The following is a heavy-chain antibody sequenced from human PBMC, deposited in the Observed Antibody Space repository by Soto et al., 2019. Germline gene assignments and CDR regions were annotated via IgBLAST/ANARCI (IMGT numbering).Heavy chain of an antibody. CDR2: IYSSGST. Sequence: SETLSLTCTVSGGSISSYYWNWIRQPPGKGLEWIGYIYSSGSTSYNPSLNSRVTISVDTSRNQFSLKLSSVTAADTAMYYCARVYRGSWAFDYWGQGTLVTVSS. V-gene: IGHV4-59*01. CDR1: GGSISSYY. J-gene: IGHJ4*02. D-gene: IGHD1-26*01. CDR3: ARVYRGSWAFDY.